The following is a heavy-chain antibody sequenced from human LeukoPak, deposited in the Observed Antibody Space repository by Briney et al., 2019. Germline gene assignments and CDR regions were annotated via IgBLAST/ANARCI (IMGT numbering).Heavy chain of an antibody. CDR2: INTDGSST. V-gene: IGHV3-74*01. J-gene: IGHJ3*02. Sequence: GGSLRLSCVDSEFTFSRSWMHWVRQAPGKGPVWVSYINTDGSSTSYADSVRGRFTISRDNAKNTLYLQMNSLRAEDTAVYYCASESGSYLGAFDIWGQGTMVTVSS. CDR3: ASESGSYLGAFDI. D-gene: IGHD1-26*01. CDR1: EFTFSRSW.